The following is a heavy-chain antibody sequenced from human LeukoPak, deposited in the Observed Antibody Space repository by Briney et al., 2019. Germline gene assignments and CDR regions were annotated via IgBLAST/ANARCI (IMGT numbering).Heavy chain of an antibody. J-gene: IGHJ4*02. V-gene: IGHV3-7*04. CDR3: ARTPLYDKSDCYRYFDY. CDR2: IKHVGSRK. D-gene: IGHD3-22*01. CDR1: GFTFSSYW. Sequence: GGSPRLSCAASGFTFSSYWMTWVRQAPGKGLEWVANIKHVGSRKYYVDSVKGRFTISRDNAKNSLFLQMNSLRSQHTDVYYCARTPLYDKSDCYRYFDYWGQGTLVTVSP.